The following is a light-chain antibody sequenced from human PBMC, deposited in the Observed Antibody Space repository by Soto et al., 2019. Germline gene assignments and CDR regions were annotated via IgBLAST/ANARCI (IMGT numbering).Light chain of an antibody. Sequence: DIQMTQSPSSLSASVGDRVTITCRASQRPDNYVNWYQQKPGESPKLLIYARSTLQRGVPSRFSGGGSGTDFTLTISGLQPDDFATYYCQQTSGVQLTFGGGTKVAIK. J-gene: IGKJ4*01. CDR1: QRPDNY. CDR3: QQTSGVQLT. V-gene: IGKV1-39*01. CDR2: ARS.